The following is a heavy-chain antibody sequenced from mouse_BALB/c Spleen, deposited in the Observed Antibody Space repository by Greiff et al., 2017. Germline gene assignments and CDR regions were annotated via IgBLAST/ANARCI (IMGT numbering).Heavy chain of an antibody. CDR2: ISSGGST. CDR1: GFTFSSYA. V-gene: IGHV5-6-5*01. CDR3: ARPHYGSSSWFAY. D-gene: IGHD1-1*01. Sequence: EVQVVESGGGLVKPGGSLKLSCAASGFTFSSYAMSWVRQTPEKRLEWVASISSGGSTYYPDSVKGRFTISRDNARNILYLQMSSLRSEDTAMYYCARPHYGSSSWFAYWGQGTLVTVSA. J-gene: IGHJ3*01.